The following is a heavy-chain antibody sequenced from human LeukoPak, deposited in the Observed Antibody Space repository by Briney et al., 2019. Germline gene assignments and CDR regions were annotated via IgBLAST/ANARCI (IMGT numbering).Heavy chain of an antibody. Sequence: PGGSLRLSCAASGFTFSTYAMSWVRQAPGKGLEWVSGISAGGGSTYYADSVKGRFTISRDDSKKTLNLQMNSLRAEDTAIYYCARDSPVAAPLFDYWGQGTLVTVSS. CDR3: ARDSPVAAPLFDY. J-gene: IGHJ4*02. CDR1: GFTFSTYA. CDR2: ISAGGGST. D-gene: IGHD6-19*01. V-gene: IGHV3-23*01.